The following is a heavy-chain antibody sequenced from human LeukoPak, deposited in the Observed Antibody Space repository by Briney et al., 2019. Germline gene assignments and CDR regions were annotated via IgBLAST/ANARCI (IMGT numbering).Heavy chain of an antibody. Sequence: SETLSLTCTVSGGSISGYYWSWIRQPPGKGLEWIGSIYYSGSTYYNPSLKSRVTISVDTSKNQFSLKLSSVTAADTAVYYCARGKRRYYDFWSGHNWFDPWGQGTLVTVSS. CDR2: IYYSGST. V-gene: IGHV4-59*12. CDR3: ARGKRRYYDFWSGHNWFDP. J-gene: IGHJ5*02. CDR1: GGSISGYY. D-gene: IGHD3-3*01.